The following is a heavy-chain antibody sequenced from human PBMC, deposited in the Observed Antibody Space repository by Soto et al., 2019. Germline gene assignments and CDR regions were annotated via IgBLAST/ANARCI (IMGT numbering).Heavy chain of an antibody. V-gene: IGHV3-53*01. CDR1: GFTVSSNY. CDR3: ARDSSITTFGYYYYGMDV. CDR2: IYSGGST. J-gene: IGHJ6*02. Sequence: GGSLRLSCAASGFTVSSNYMSWVRQAPGKGLEWVSVIYSGGSTYYADSVKGRFTISRDNSKNTLYLQMNSLRAEDTAVYYCARDSSITTFGYYYYGMDVWGQGTTVTVSS. D-gene: IGHD3-3*01.